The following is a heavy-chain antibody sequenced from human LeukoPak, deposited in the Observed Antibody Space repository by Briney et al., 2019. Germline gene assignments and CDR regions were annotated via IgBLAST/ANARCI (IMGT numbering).Heavy chain of an antibody. J-gene: IGHJ5*02. V-gene: IGHV4-34*01. CDR1: GGSFSGYY. D-gene: IGHD3-10*01. Sequence: SETLSLTCAVYGGSFSGYYWSWIRQPPGKGLEWIGEINHSGSTNYNPSLKRRGTISLDKSKNHFSLKLRAVAAADTAVYYCARGTPHYYGSGSYYISRFDPWGQGTLVTVSS. CDR3: ARGTPHYYGSGSYYISRFDP. CDR2: INHSGST.